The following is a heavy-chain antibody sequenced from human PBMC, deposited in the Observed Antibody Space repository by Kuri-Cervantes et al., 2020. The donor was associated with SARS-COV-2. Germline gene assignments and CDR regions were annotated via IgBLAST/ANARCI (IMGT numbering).Heavy chain of an antibody. CDR1: GFAFSSYV. Sequence: GESLKISCAASGFAFSSYVLHWVRRAPGKGPEWVSAIGTGGDTYYADSVIGRFTISRDNSKNTLYLQMNSLRAEDTAVYYCAKGGLSLSCPYWGQGTLVTVSS. J-gene: IGHJ4*02. D-gene: IGHD2-2*01. CDR2: IGTGGDT. CDR3: AKGGLSLSCPY. V-gene: IGHV3-47*02.